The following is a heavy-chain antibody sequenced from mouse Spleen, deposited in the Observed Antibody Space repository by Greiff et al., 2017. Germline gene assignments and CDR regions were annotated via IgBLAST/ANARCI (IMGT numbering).Heavy chain of an antibody. V-gene: IGHV1-53*01. CDR3: AKGGHYYGSSYDWFAY. Sequence: QVQLQQPGTELVKPGASVKLSCKASGYTFTSYWMHWVKQRPGQGLEWIGNINPSNGGTNYNEKFKSKATLTVDKSSSTAYMQLSSLTSEDSAVYYCAKGGHYYGSSYDWFAYWGQGTLVTVSA. CDR2: INPSNGGT. D-gene: IGHD1-1*01. CDR1: GYTFTSYW. J-gene: IGHJ3*01.